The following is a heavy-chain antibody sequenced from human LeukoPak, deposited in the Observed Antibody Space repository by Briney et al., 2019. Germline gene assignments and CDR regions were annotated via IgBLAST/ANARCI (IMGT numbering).Heavy chain of an antibody. D-gene: IGHD2-2*02. CDR3: ANIPAAIDY. V-gene: IGHV3-38-3*01. CDR1: GFTVSSNE. CDR2: ISGGST. J-gene: IGHJ4*02. Sequence: GGSLRLSCAASGFTVSSNEMSWVRQAPGKGLEWVSSISGGSTYYADSRKGRFTISRDNSKNTLYLQMNSLRAEDTAVYYCANIPAAIDYWGQGTLVTVSS.